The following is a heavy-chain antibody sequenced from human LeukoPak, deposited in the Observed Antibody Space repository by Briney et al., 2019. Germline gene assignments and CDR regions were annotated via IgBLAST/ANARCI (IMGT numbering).Heavy chain of an antibody. V-gene: IGHV3-30-3*01. CDR2: ISYDGSNK. J-gene: IGHJ5*02. CDR1: GFTFSSYA. D-gene: IGHD2-8*01. Sequence: GRSLRLSCAASGFTFSSYAMHWVRQAPGKGLEWVAVISYDGSNKYYADSVKGRFTISRDNSKNTLYLQMNSLRAEDTAVYYCARERNIVLIPWGQGTLVTVSS. CDR3: ARERNIVLIP.